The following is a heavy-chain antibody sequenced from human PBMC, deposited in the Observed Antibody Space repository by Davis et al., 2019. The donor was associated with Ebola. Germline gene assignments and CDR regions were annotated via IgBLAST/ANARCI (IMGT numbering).Heavy chain of an antibody. D-gene: IGHD3-9*01. CDR1: GDSISSYY. J-gene: IGHJ6*02. Sequence: MPSETLSLTCTVSGDSISSYYWSWIRQPPGKGLEWIGYIYDSGSTNYNPSLRSRVTTSLDTSKNQFSLKLSSVTAADTAVYYCARFYGATRVLTGDYYYYGMDVWGQGTTVTVSS. V-gene: IGHV4-59*08. CDR3: ARFYGATRVLTGDYYYYGMDV. CDR2: IYDSGST.